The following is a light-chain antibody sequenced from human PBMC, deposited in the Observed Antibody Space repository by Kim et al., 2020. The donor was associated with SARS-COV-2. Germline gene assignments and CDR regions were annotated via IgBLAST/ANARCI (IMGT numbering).Light chain of an antibody. J-gene: IGKJ1*01. Sequence: SPGETATPSGRASQSVSSSYLAWNQQKHGQAPRLLIYDASSRATGIPDRFSGSGSGTDFTLTISRLEPEDFAVYYCQQYGSSPQTFGQGTKVDIK. V-gene: IGKV3-20*01. CDR2: DAS. CDR1: QSVSSSY. CDR3: QQYGSSPQT.